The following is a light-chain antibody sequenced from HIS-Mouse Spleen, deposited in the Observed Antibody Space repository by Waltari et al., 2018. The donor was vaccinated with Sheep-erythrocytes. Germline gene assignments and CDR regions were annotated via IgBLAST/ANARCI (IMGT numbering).Light chain of an antibody. J-gene: IGKJ4*01. CDR1: QSISSY. CDR2: AAS. CDR3: QQSYSTPPT. Sequence: DIQMTQSPSSLSASVGDRVTITCRASQSISSYLNWYQQKPGKAPKLLIYAASSLQSGVPSRFSGSGSGTDFTLTISSLQPEDFATYYCQQSYSTPPTLGGGTK. V-gene: IGKV1-39*01.